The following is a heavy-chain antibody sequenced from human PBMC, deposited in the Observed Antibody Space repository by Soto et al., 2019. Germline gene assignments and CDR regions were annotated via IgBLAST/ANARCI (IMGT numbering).Heavy chain of an antibody. CDR2: ISSYGGST. D-gene: IGHD3-22*01. CDR3: ARDPDSSGYYYFDS. CDR1: GFTFSSYA. Sequence: PGGSLRLSCAASGFTFSSYAMHWVRQAPGKGLEYVSAISSYGGSTYYANSVKGRFTISRDNSKNTLYLQMGSLRAEDMAVYYCARDPDSSGYYYFDSWGQGTLVTVSS. V-gene: IGHV3-64*01. J-gene: IGHJ4*02.